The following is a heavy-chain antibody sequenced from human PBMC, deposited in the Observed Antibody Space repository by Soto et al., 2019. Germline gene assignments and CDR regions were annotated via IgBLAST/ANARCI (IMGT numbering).Heavy chain of an antibody. D-gene: IGHD3-9*01. Sequence: GGSLRLSCASSVCTFSSYAMSCVRQAPGKGLEWVSAISGSGGSTYYADSVKGRFTIYRDNSKNTLYLQMNSLGAEDTAVYYCAKAHDTLTGYQYWGQATLVNVSS. CDR2: ISGSGGST. CDR3: AKAHDTLTGYQY. CDR1: VCTFSSYA. V-gene: IGHV3-23*01. J-gene: IGHJ4*02.